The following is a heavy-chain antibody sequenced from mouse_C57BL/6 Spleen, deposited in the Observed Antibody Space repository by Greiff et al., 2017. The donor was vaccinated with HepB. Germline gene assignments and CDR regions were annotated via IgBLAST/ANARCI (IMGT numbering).Heavy chain of an antibody. J-gene: IGHJ3*01. Sequence: LQESGAELVRPGTSVKVSCKASGYAFTNYLIEWVKQRPGQGLEWIGVINPGSGGTNYNEKFKGKATLTADKSSSTAYMQLSSLTSEDSAVYFCARTGTTVPAWFAYWGQGTLVTVSA. D-gene: IGHD1-1*01. CDR2: INPGSGGT. CDR3: ARTGTTVPAWFAY. CDR1: GYAFTNYL. V-gene: IGHV1-54*01.